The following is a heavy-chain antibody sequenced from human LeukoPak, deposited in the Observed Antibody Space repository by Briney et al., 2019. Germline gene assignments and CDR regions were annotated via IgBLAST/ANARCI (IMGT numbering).Heavy chain of an antibody. D-gene: IGHD3-22*01. CDR1: GFTFSSYW. V-gene: IGHV3-7*01. CDR3: ARGWFNYDDTGYSSFYY. Sequence: GGSLRLSCAASGFTFSSYWMSWVRQAPGKGLEWVANIKEDGSEKYYVDSVKGRFTISRDNAKNSLYLQMNSLRAEDTAVYYCARGWFNYDDTGYSSFYYWGQGTLVTVSS. CDR2: IKEDGSEK. J-gene: IGHJ4*02.